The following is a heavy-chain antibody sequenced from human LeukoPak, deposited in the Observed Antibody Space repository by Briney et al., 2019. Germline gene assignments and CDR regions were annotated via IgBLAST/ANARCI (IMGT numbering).Heavy chain of an antibody. Sequence: SETLSLTCAVYGGSFSGYYWSWIRQPPGKGLEWIGEINHSGSTNYNPSLKSRVTISVDTSKNQFSLKLSSVTAADTAVYYCARHYWTTVTTARFDPWGQGTLVTISS. J-gene: IGHJ5*02. CDR3: ARHYWTTVTTARFDP. CDR1: GGSFSGYY. V-gene: IGHV4-34*01. CDR2: INHSGST. D-gene: IGHD4-17*01.